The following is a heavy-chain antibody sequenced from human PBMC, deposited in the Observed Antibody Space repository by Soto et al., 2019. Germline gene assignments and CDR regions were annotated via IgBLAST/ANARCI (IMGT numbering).Heavy chain of an antibody. CDR1: GYTSTHYY. V-gene: IGHV1-46*01. CDR2: INPASGNT. CDR3: TIDLAAGDH. Sequence: QVQLVQSGAEVKKPGASVKLSCRTSGYTSTHYYIHWVRQAPGQGLEWLANINPASGNTNYAQDFQGRVTLTMDTSPSTDYMELSGMRAEDTRVCCCTIDLAAGDHWRQGALGSVSS. J-gene: IGHJ4*02. D-gene: IGHD6-13*01.